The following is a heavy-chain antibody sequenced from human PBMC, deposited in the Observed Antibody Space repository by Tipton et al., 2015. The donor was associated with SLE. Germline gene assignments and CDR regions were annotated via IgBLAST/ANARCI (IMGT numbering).Heavy chain of an antibody. V-gene: IGHV4-34*01. CDR2: INHSGST. Sequence: LSLTCAVYGGSFSGYYWSWIRQPPGKGLEWIGEINHSGSTNYNPSLKSRVTISVDTSKNQFSLKLSSVTAADTAVYYCAREAEDCSGGSCYSGWFDPWGQGTLVTVSS. CDR3: AREAEDCSGGSCYSGWFDP. J-gene: IGHJ5*02. CDR1: GGSFSGYY. D-gene: IGHD2-15*01.